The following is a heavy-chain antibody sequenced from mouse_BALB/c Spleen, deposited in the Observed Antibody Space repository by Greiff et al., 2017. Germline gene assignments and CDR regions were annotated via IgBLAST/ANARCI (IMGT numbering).Heavy chain of an antibody. D-gene: IGHD1-1*01. J-gene: IGHJ1*01. V-gene: IGHV1-20*02. Sequence: EVKLQESGPELVKPGASVKISCKASGYSFTGYFMNWVMQSHGKSLEWIGRINPYNGDTFYNQKFKGKATLTVDKSSSTAHMELRSLASEDSAVYYCARCPPYYGSSYGYFDVWGAGTTVTVSS. CDR2: INPYNGDT. CDR1: GYSFTGYF. CDR3: ARCPPYYGSSYGYFDV.